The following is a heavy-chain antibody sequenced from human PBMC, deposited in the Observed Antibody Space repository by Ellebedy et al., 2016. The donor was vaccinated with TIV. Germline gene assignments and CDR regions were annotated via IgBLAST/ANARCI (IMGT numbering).Heavy chain of an antibody. J-gene: IGHJ4*02. Sequence: AASVKVSCKASGYSLTAKALNWVRQAPGQGLEWMGWINTDTGNPTYAQGFTGRFVFSLDTSVDTAYLQINSLEAEDTAVYYCARGLVTAAGLHFDYWGQGTLVTVSS. D-gene: IGHD2-21*02. V-gene: IGHV7-4-1*02. CDR1: GYSLTAKA. CDR3: ARGLVTAAGLHFDY. CDR2: INTDTGNP.